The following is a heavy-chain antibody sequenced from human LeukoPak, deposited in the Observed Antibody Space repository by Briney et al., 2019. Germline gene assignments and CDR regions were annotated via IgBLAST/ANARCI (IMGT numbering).Heavy chain of an antibody. CDR3: ARVPITVREGMDV. CDR1: GGSFSGYY. J-gene: IGHJ6*02. Sequence: SETLSLTCAVYGGSFSGYYWSWIRQPPGKGLGWIGEINHSGSTNYNPSLKSRVTISVDTSKNQFSLKLSSVTAADTAVYYCARVPITVREGMDVWGQGTTVTVSS. CDR2: INHSGST. V-gene: IGHV4-34*01. D-gene: IGHD1-1*01.